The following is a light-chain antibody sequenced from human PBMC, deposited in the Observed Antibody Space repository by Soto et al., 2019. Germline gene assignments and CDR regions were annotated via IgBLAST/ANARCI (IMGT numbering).Light chain of an antibody. Sequence: QSVLTQPASVSGSPGQSITISCTGTSSDVGGYKYVSWYQHYPGKAPKLMIYEVSNRPSGVSNRFSGSKSGNTASLTISGHQAEDEADYYCSSYTTSSTVVFGGGTKLTVL. V-gene: IGLV2-14*01. CDR3: SSYTTSSTVV. CDR2: EVS. CDR1: SSDVGGYKY. J-gene: IGLJ2*01.